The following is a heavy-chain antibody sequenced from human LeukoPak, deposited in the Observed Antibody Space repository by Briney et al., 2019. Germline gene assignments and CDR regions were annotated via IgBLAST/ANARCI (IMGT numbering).Heavy chain of an antibody. J-gene: IGHJ4*02. CDR2: INAGNGNT. D-gene: IGHD5-18*01. CDR1: GYTFTNYA. CDR3: AREESDDYGYDY. V-gene: IGHV1-3*01. Sequence: ASVKVSCKASGYTFTNYAIHWVRQAPGQRLEWMGWINAGNGNTKYSQKFQGRVTITRDTSASTAYMELSSLRSEDTAVYYCAREESDDYGYDYWGQGTLVTVSS.